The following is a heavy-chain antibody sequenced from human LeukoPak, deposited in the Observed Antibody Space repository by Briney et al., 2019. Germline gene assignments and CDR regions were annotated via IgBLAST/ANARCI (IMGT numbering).Heavy chain of an antibody. CDR1: GFTFSSYS. J-gene: IGHJ4*02. Sequence: NRGRTLRLSCAASGFTFSSYSMNWVRQAPGKGLEWVSSNSSSSSHIYYGDSVKGRFTISRDNAKTSQNLQMNSLRAEETALYYCTRENYCGAGSHDFDYWGQGTLVTVSS. V-gene: IGHV3-21*01. D-gene: IGHD3-10*01. CDR2: NSSSSSHI. CDR3: TRENYCGAGSHDFDY.